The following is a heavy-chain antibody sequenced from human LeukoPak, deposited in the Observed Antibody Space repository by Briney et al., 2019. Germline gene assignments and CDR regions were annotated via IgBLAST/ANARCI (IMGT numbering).Heavy chain of an antibody. V-gene: IGHV1-8*01. CDR3: ASANSSSWYYYYYMDV. J-gene: IGHJ6*03. Sequence: GASVKVSCKASGYTFTSYDINWVRQATGQGLEWMGWMNPNSGNTGYAQKFQGRVTMTRNTSISTAYMELSSLRSEDTAVYYCASANSSSWYYYYYMDVWGKGTTVTISS. CDR2: MNPNSGNT. D-gene: IGHD6-13*01. CDR1: GYTFTSYD.